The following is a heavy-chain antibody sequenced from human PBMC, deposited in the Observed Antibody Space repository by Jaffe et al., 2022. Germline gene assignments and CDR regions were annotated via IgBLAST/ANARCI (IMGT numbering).Heavy chain of an antibody. J-gene: IGHJ3*02. CDR1: GFTFSSYS. CDR3: ARDLYKLYCSGGSCSETNWDDAFDI. D-gene: IGHD2-15*01. Sequence: EVQLVESGGGLVKPGGSLRLSCAASGFTFSSYSMNWVRQAPGKGLEWVSSISSSSSYIYYADSVKGRFTISRDNAKNSLYLQMNSLRAEDTAVYYCARDLYKLYCSGGSCSETNWDDAFDIWGQGTMVTVSS. CDR2: ISSSSSYI. V-gene: IGHV3-21*01.